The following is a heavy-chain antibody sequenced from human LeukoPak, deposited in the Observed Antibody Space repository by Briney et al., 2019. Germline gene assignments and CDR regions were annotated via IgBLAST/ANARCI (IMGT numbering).Heavy chain of an antibody. CDR1: GFTFSSYE. Sequence: GGSLRLSCAASGFTFSSYEMNWVRQAPGKGLEWVSYIDGSGSRIYYADSVKGRFTVSRDNAKNSLWLQMNSLRAEDTAIYYCARQFAYWGQGTLVTVSS. CDR3: ARQFAY. CDR2: IDGSGSRI. V-gene: IGHV3-48*03. J-gene: IGHJ4*02.